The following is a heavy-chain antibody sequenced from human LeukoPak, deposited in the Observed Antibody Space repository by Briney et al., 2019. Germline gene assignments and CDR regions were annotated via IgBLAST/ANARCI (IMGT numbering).Heavy chain of an antibody. Sequence: GASVKVSCKASGYTFTTYDINWVRQATGQGLEWMGWMNPNSGNTGYAQNFQGRATMTRNTSISTAYMELSSLGSEDTAVYYCAKSSTSSLPDRTYYYYYMDVWGKGTTVTVSS. CDR1: GYTFTTYD. D-gene: IGHD2-2*01. J-gene: IGHJ6*03. V-gene: IGHV1-8*01. CDR3: AKSSTSSLPDRTYYYYYMDV. CDR2: MNPNSGNT.